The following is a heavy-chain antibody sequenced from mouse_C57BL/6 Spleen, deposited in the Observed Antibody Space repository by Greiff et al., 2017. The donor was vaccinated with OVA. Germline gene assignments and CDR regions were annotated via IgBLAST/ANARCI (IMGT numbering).Heavy chain of an antibody. J-gene: IGHJ1*03. D-gene: IGHD1-1*01. Sequence: VQLQQSGPELVKPGASVKIPCKASGYTFTDYNMDWVKQSHGKSLEWIGDINPNNGGTIYNQKFKGKATLTVDKSSSTAYMELRSLTSEDTAVYYCARLYGSSYWYFDVWGTGTTVTVSS. V-gene: IGHV1-18*01. CDR3: ARLYGSSYWYFDV. CDR2: INPNNGGT. CDR1: GYTFTDYN.